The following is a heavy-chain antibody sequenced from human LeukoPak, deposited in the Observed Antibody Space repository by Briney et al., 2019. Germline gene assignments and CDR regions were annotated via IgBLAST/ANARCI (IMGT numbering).Heavy chain of an antibody. CDR3: ARGKAIAVAGTLGYFDY. CDR2: INHSGST. J-gene: IGHJ4*02. V-gene: IGHV4-39*07. Sequence: PSETLSLTCTVSGGSVSSGNYYWSWIRQPPGKGLEWIGEINHSGSTNYNPSLKSRVTISVDTSKNQFSLKLSSVTAADTAVYYCARGKAIAVAGTLGYFDYWGQGTLVTVSS. D-gene: IGHD6-19*01. CDR1: GGSVSSGNYY.